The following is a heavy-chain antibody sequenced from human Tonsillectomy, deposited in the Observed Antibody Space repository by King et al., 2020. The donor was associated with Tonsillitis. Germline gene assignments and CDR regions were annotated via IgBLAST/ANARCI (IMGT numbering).Heavy chain of an antibody. Sequence: QLVQSGTEVKKPGASVKVSCKASGYTFTSQYMHWVRQAPGQGLEWMGIINPSIGSTTYAQKFQGRVTMTRDTSKSTVFMEMSSLRSEDTAVYYCARGWLRYAWDYWGQGTLVTVSS. CDR2: INPSIGST. J-gene: IGHJ4*02. D-gene: IGHD5-12*01. CDR1: GYTFTSQY. V-gene: IGHV1-46*03. CDR3: ARGWLRYAWDY.